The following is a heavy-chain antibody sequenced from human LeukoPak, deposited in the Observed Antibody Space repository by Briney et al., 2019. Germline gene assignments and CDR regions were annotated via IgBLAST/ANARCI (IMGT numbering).Heavy chain of an antibody. Sequence: GASVKVSCKASGYTFTGYYMHWVRQAPGQGLEWMGWINPNSGGTNYAQKFQGRVTMTRDTSISTAYMELSRLRSDDTAVYYCARDPLIAAAAGTNDAFDIWGQGTMVTVSS. V-gene: IGHV1-2*02. CDR3: ARDPLIAAAAGTNDAFDI. J-gene: IGHJ3*02. CDR2: INPNSGGT. D-gene: IGHD6-13*01. CDR1: GYTFTGYY.